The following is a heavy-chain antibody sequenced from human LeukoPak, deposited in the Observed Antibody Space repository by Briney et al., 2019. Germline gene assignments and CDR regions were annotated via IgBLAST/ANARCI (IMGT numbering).Heavy chain of an antibody. CDR2: IKQDGSEK. Sequence: GGSLRLSCAASGFTFSSYWMSWVRQAPGKGLEWVANIKQDGSEKYYVDSVKGRFTISRDNAKNSLYLQMKSLRVEDTAVYYCARGEYGSGSYHIDYWGQGTLVTVSS. D-gene: IGHD3-10*01. J-gene: IGHJ4*02. CDR1: GFTFSSYW. V-gene: IGHV3-7*01. CDR3: ARGEYGSGSYHIDY.